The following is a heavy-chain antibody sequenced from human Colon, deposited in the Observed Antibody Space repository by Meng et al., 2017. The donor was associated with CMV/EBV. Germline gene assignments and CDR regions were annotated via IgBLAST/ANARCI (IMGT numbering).Heavy chain of an antibody. CDR3: ARDPSLITISGVVTYGMDV. CDR1: GFNFRSFE. D-gene: IGHD3-3*01. V-gene: IGHV3-48*03. Sequence: GESLKISCSASGFNFRSFEMNWVRQAPGKGVEWVSYISSGGQTIHYADSVKGRFTISRDNTNNLLYLEMTSLRADDTAVYYCARDPSLITISGVVTYGMDVWGAGTTVTVSS. CDR2: ISSGGQTI. J-gene: IGHJ6*04.